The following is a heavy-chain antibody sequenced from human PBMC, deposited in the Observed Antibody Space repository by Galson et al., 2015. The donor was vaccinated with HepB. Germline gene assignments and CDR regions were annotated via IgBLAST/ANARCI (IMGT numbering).Heavy chain of an antibody. CDR2: ISSSSSYI. J-gene: IGHJ4*02. CDR3: ARTQVPEIQSGWSLDY. CDR1: GFTFSSYS. D-gene: IGHD6-19*01. Sequence: SLRLSCAASGFTFSSYSMNWVRQAPGKGLEWVSSISSSSSYIYYADSVKGRFTISRDNAKNSLYLQMNSLRAEDTAVYYCARTQVPEIQSGWSLDYWGQGTLVTVSS. V-gene: IGHV3-21*01.